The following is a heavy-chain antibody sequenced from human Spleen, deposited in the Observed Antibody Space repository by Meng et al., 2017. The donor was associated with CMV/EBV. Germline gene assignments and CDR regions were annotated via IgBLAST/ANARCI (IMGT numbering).Heavy chain of an antibody. CDR1: GSTFTAYY. D-gene: IGHD3-16*02. CDR2: NNPNSGTT. V-gene: IGHV1-2*02. Sequence: CKASGSTFTAYYIHWVRQAPGQGLEWLGWNNPNSGTTNYAQKFRGRVTMTRDTSISTAYMELNSLTSDDTAVYYCAYPSGGSYLFDNWGQGTLVTVSS. CDR3: AYPSGGSYLFDN. J-gene: IGHJ4*02.